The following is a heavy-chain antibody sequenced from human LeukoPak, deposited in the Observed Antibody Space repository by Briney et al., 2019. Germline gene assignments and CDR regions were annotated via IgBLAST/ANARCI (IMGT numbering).Heavy chain of an antibody. CDR2: ISTYNGNT. D-gene: IGHD5/OR15-5a*01. CDR1: GYTFTSYY. CDR3: ASVSPPGVDY. Sequence: EASVKVSCKASGYTFTSYYMHWVRQAPGQGLEWVGWISTYNGNTNYAPKLQGRVTMTTDTSTSTAYMELRSLRSDDTAVYYCASVSPPGVDYWGQGTLVTVFS. V-gene: IGHV1-18*04. J-gene: IGHJ4*02.